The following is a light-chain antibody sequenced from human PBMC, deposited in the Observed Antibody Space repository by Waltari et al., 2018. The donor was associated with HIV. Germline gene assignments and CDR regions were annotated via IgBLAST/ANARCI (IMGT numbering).Light chain of an antibody. CDR3: ATWEDYLSGWV. CDR2: RNN. V-gene: IGLV1-47*01. CDR1: SVGRNY. J-gene: IGLJ3*02. Sequence: QSVVTQPPSASVTPGPRVTISCTGRSVGRNYVYCYQQLPGPAPKPLFIRNNQRPSGVPDRFSGSRSDTSVSLAICGLRSEDEADYYCATWEDYLSGWVFGGGTKLTVL.